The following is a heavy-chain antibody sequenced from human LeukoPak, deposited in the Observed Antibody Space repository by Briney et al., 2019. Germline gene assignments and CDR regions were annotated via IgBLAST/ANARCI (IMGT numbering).Heavy chain of an antibody. Sequence: PGGSLRLSCAASGFTFSSYWMSWVRQAPGKGLEWVANIKQDGSEKYYVDSVKGRFTISRDNAKNSLYLQMNSLRAEDTAVYYCARAPGVVVPAAMAFDIWGQGTMVTVSS. V-gene: IGHV3-7*01. CDR3: ARAPGVVVPAAMAFDI. CDR1: GFTFSSYW. J-gene: IGHJ3*02. D-gene: IGHD2-2*01. CDR2: IKQDGSEK.